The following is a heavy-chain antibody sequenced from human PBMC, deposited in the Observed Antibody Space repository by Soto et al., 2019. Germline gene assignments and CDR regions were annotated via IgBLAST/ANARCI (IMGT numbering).Heavy chain of an antibody. J-gene: IGHJ6*02. Sequence: HPGGSLRLSCAASRFMFSSYWMHWARQAPGKGLVWVSRINSDGGTTTYADSVKGRFTISRDNAKNTLYLQMNSLRAEDTAVYYCARGSEYSYGYHYYGMDVWGQGTTVTVSS. CDR3: ARGSEYSYGYHYYGMDV. CDR1: RFMFSSYW. V-gene: IGHV3-74*01. CDR2: INSDGGTT. D-gene: IGHD5-18*01.